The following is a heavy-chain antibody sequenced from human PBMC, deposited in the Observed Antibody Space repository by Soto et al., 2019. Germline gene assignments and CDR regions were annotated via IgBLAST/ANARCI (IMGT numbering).Heavy chain of an antibody. D-gene: IGHD1-20*01. CDR1: GFTFSSYA. CDR3: AKEITGHYYSYYGMDV. CDR2: ISGSGGST. V-gene: IGHV3-23*01. Sequence: GGSLRLSCAASGFTFSSYAMSWIRQAPGKWLEWVSAISGSGGSTYYADSVKGRFTISRDNSKNTLYLQMNSLRAEDTAVYYCAKEITGHYYSYYGMDVWGPGXTVTVYS. J-gene: IGHJ6*02.